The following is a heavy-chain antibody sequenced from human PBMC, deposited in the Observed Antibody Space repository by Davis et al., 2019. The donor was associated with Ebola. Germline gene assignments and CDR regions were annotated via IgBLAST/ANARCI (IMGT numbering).Heavy chain of an antibody. CDR3: ARARNGRRYSSSGSRYYYYGMDV. CDR1: GFTFSSYS. CDR2: ISSSSSTI. D-gene: IGHD6-6*01. J-gene: IGHJ6*02. V-gene: IGHV3-48*02. Sequence: GGSLRLSCAASGFTFSSYSMNWVRQAPGKGLEWVSYISSSSSTIDYADSVKGRFTISRDNAKNSLYLQMNSLRDEDTAVYYCARARNGRRYSSSGSRYYYYGMDVWGQGTTVTVSS.